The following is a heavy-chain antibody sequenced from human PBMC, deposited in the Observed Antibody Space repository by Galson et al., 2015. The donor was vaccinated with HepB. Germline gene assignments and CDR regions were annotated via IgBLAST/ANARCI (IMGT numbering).Heavy chain of an antibody. D-gene: IGHD7-27*01. J-gene: IGHJ4*02. CDR2: IWYDGGNK. CDR1: GFTFSSYG. CDR3: ARDTWGSREYYFDY. V-gene: IGHV3-33*01. Sequence: SLRLSCAASGFTFSSYGMHWVRQAPGKGLEWVAVIWYDGGNKYYADSVKGRFTISRDNSKNTLYLQMNSLRAEDTAVYYCARDTWGSREYYFDYWGQGTLVTVSS.